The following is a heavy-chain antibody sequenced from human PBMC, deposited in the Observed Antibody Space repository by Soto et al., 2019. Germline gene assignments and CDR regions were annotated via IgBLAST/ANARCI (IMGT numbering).Heavy chain of an antibody. Sequence: LVQSGPDVKKPGTSVKFSCKTSGFTVGSSAVQWVRQVRGQRLEWIGWIVVASGYSNVAQKFQDRVSLTRDLSTNTAFMELSSLTSEDSAMYYCAADVIGVAGDFDHWGQGNLVSVSS. CDR2: IVVASGYS. CDR1: GFTVGSSA. J-gene: IGHJ4*02. V-gene: IGHV1-58*01. D-gene: IGHD6-19*01. CDR3: AADVIGVAGDFDH.